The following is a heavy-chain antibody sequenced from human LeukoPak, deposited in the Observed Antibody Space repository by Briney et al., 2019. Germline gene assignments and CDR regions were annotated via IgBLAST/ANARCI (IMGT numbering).Heavy chain of an antibody. V-gene: IGHV4-39*07. CDR3: TRGSIAYYYMDV. Sequence: SQTLSLTCTVSGGSISSGSYYWGWIRQPPGKGLEWIGSIYYSGSTYYNPSLKSRVTISVDTSKNQFSLKLSSVTAADTAVYYCTRGSIAYYYMDVWGKGTTVTISS. CDR1: GGSISSGSYY. D-gene: IGHD3-22*01. CDR2: IYYSGST. J-gene: IGHJ6*03.